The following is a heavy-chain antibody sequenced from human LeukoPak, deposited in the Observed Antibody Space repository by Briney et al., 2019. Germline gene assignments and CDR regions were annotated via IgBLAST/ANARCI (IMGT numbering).Heavy chain of an antibody. CDR2: ISGSGGST. Sequence: GVSLRLSCAASGFTFSSYAMSWVRQAPGKGLEWVSAISGSGGSTYYADSVKGRFTISRDNSKNTLYLQMNSLGAEDTAVYYCAKRAGFSSGWYEGDAFDIWGQGTMVTVSS. CDR3: AKRAGFSSGWYEGDAFDI. D-gene: IGHD6-19*01. V-gene: IGHV3-23*01. J-gene: IGHJ3*02. CDR1: GFTFSSYA.